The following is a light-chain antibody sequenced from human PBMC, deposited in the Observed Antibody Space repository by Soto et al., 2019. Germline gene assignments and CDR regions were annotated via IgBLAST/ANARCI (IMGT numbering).Light chain of an antibody. J-gene: IGKJ4*01. V-gene: IGKV4-1*01. Sequence: IVMIQSPDSMAVSLRGGATINCNSSHSVLSSSNSKNYLAWYQQKPGQPPKLLIYWGSTRESGVPDRFSGSGSGTDFTLTISGLQAEDVAVYHCQKYYSTLPLSFGGGTDADIK. CDR2: WGS. CDR1: HSVLSSSNSKNY. CDR3: QKYYSTLPLS.